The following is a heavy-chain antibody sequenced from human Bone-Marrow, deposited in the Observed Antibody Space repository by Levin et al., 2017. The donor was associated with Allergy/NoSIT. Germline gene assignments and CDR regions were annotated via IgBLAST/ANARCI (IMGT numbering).Heavy chain of an antibody. Sequence: AGGSLRLSCAASGFTFSSYAMHWVRQAPGKGLEWVAVISYDGSNKYYADSVKGRFTISRDNSKNTLYLQMNSLRAEDTAVYYCARGAYGDYEGWYFDLWGRGTLVTVSS. CDR3: ARGAYGDYEGWYFDL. V-gene: IGHV3-30-3*01. CDR1: GFTFSSYA. CDR2: ISYDGSNK. J-gene: IGHJ2*01. D-gene: IGHD4-17*01.